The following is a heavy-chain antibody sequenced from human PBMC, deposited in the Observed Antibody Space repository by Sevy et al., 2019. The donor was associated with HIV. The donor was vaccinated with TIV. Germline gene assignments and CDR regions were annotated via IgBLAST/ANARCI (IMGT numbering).Heavy chain of an antibody. CDR1: GFTFSSYV. Sequence: GGSLRLSCAASGFTFSSYVMHWVRQAPGTGLEWVAVISYDGSEKYHADSVKGRFTISRDNSKNTLYLQMNSLRTEDTAVYYCASAQGVLLWFGEFPLWGQGTLVTVSS. CDR3: ASAQGVLLWFGEFPL. J-gene: IGHJ4*02. D-gene: IGHD3-10*01. CDR2: ISYDGSEK. V-gene: IGHV3-30*04.